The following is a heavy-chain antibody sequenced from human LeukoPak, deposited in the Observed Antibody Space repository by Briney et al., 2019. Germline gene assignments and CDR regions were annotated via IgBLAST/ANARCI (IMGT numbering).Heavy chain of an antibody. CDR3: ARAGRSWFGGFDP. J-gene: IGHJ5*02. CDR1: GGSISSGGYY. V-gene: IGHV4-61*08. D-gene: IGHD6-13*01. CDR2: IYYSGST. Sequence: PSQTLSLTCTVSGGSISSGGYYWSWIRQPPGKGLEWIGSIYYSGSTNYNPSLKSRVTISVDTSKNQFSLKLSSVTAADTAVYYCARAGRSWFGGFDPWGQGTLVTVSS.